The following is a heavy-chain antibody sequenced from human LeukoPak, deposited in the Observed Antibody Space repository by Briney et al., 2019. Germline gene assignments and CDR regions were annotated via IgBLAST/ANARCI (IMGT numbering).Heavy chain of an antibody. J-gene: IGHJ3*02. D-gene: IGHD2-8*01. V-gene: IGHV3-7*01. CDR1: GFTFSSYG. CDR3: ARVLGCTNGVCHDAFDI. CDR2: IKEDGGEK. Sequence: PGRSLRLSCAASGFTFSSYGMHWVRQAPGKGLEWVANIKEDGGEKFHVDSVKGRFTISRDNAKKSLYLQRNSLRAEDTAVYFCARVLGCTNGVCHDAFDIWGQGTVVTVSS.